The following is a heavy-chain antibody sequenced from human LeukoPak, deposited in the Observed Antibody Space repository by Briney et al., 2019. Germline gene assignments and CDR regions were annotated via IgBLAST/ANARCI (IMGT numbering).Heavy chain of an antibody. D-gene: IGHD7-27*01. V-gene: IGHV3-30-3*01. J-gene: IGHJ4*02. CDR2: ISYDGSNK. CDR1: GFTFSSYA. CDR3: ARLRGMGTYYFDY. Sequence: GRSLRLSCAASGFTFSSYAMHWVRQAPGKGLEGVAVISYDGSNKYYADSVKGRFTISRDNSKNTLYLQMNSLRAEDTAVYYCARLRGMGTYYFDYWGQGTLVTVSS.